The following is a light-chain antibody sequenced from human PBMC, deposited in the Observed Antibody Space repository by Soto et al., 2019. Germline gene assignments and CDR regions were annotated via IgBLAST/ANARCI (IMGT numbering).Light chain of an antibody. CDR1: QSISSN. CDR2: GAS. CDR3: QQYNNWPPRYT. V-gene: IGKV3-15*01. J-gene: IGKJ2*01. Sequence: EIVMTQSPATLSVSPGERATLSCRASQSISSNLAWYRQKPGQAPRLLIYGASTRATGIPARFSGSGSGTEFPLTISRLESEDFAVFYCQQYNNWPPRYTFGQGTKLEI.